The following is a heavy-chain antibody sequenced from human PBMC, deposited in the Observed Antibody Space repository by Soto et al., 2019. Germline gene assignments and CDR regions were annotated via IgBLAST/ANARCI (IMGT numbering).Heavy chain of an antibody. D-gene: IGHD1-26*01. CDR3: ARMGVGELLWRNYYYYGMDV. J-gene: IGHJ6*02. Sequence: GASVKVSCKASGGTFSSYAISWVRQAPGQGLEWMGGIIPIFGTANYAQKFQGRVTITADESTSTAYMELSSLRSEDTAVYYCARMGVGELLWRNYYYYGMDVWGQGTTVTVSS. CDR1: GGTFSSYA. V-gene: IGHV1-69*13. CDR2: IIPIFGTA.